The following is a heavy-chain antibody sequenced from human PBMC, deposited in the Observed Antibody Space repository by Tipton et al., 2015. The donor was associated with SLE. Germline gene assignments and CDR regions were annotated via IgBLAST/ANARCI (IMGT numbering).Heavy chain of an antibody. CDR1: GFTFSNYA. CDR3: ARDSADFCRGYYGFYYYMDV. D-gene: IGHD3-3*01. CDR2: ISHDGRDK. J-gene: IGHJ6*03. Sequence: SLRLSCAVSGFTFSNYAIQWVRQAPGKGLEWVAVISHDGRDKYYTDPVKGRFTVSGDNSQNTLFLQMNSLRPEDTAVYCCARDSADFCRGYYGFYYYMDVWGTGTTVPVSS. V-gene: IGHV3-30*04.